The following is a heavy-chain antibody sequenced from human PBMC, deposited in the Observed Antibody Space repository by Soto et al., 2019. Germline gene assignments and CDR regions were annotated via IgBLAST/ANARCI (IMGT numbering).Heavy chain of an antibody. J-gene: IGHJ6*02. V-gene: IGHV3-30*18. CDR1: GFTFSSYG. D-gene: IGHD1-1*01. Sequence: GGSLRLSCAASGFTFSSYGMHWVRQAPGKGLEWVAVISYDGSNKYYADSVKGRFTISRDNSKNTLYLQMNSLGAEDTAEYYCAKDELERYYYYYGMDVWGQGTTVTVSS. CDR2: ISYDGSNK. CDR3: AKDELERYYYYYGMDV.